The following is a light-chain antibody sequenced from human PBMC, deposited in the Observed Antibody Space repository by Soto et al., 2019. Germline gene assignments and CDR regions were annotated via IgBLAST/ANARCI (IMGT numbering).Light chain of an antibody. CDR3: QHYGSYPWT. Sequence: DIRMTQSPSILSAAVGDRVTITCRASQSIAIWLAWYHQKPGKAPKALIYDASSLERGVPSRFSGSGSGTEFTLTITSLQPDDFATYYCQHYGSYPWTFGQGTRVEV. V-gene: IGKV1-5*01. CDR2: DAS. J-gene: IGKJ1*01. CDR1: QSIAIW.